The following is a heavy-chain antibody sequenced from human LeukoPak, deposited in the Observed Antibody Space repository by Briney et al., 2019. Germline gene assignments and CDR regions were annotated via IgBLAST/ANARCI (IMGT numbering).Heavy chain of an antibody. CDR2: INHSGST. V-gene: IGHV4-34*01. J-gene: IGHJ4*02. Sequence: SETLSLTCAVYGGSFSGYYWSWIRQPPGKGLEWIGEINHSGSTNYNPSLKGRVTISVDTSKNQFSLKLSSVTAADTAVYYCARMGPDYWGQGTLVTVSS. CDR3: ARMGPDY. CDR1: GGSFSGYY.